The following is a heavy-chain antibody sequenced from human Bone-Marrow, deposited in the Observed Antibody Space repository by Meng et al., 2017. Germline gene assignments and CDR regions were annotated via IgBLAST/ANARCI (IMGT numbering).Heavy chain of an antibody. CDR2: INHSGST. CDR1: GGSFSGYY. Sequence: SETLSLTCAVYGGSFSGYYWSWIRQPPGKGLEWIGEINHSGSTNYNPSLKSRVTISVDTSKNQFSLKLSSVTAADTAVYYCARDDTDYGGNSHDAFDIWGQGTMVTVSS. J-gene: IGHJ3*02. CDR3: ARDDTDYGGNSHDAFDI. D-gene: IGHD4-23*01. V-gene: IGHV4-34*01.